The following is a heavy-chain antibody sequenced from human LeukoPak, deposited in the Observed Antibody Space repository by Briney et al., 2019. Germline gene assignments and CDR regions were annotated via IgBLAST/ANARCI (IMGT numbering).Heavy chain of an antibody. CDR3: AKEGAYYYDSSGYYYGFDY. J-gene: IGHJ4*02. D-gene: IGHD3-22*01. Sequence: PGGSLRLSCAASGFTFDDYAMHWVRQAPGKGLERVSGISWNSGSIGYADSVKGRFTISRDNAKNSLYLQMNSLRAEDTALYYCAKEGAYYYDSSGYYYGFDYWGQGTLVTVSS. V-gene: IGHV3-9*01. CDR1: GFTFDDYA. CDR2: ISWNSGSI.